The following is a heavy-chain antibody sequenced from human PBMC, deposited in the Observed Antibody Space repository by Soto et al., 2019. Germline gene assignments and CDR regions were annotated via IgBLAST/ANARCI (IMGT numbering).Heavy chain of an antibody. V-gene: IGHV4-39*01. J-gene: IGHJ4*02. CDR3: VSPAHDKTYYDILTGYHPYY. Sequence: SETLSLTCTVSGGSISSSSYYWGWIRQPPGKGLEWIGSIYYSGSTYYNPSLKSRVTISVDTSKNQFSLKLSSVTAADTAVYYCVSPAHDKTYYDILTGYHPYYWGQGTLVTVS. CDR1: GGSISSSSYY. D-gene: IGHD3-9*01. CDR2: IYYSGST.